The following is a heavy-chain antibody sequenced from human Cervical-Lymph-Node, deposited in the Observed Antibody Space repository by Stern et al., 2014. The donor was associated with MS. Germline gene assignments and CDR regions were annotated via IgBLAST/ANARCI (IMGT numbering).Heavy chain of an antibody. Sequence: VKLVESGAEVTNPGSSVKVSCKASGGTLRKFPSSWVRQAPGQGIEWMGGIFPVFGTPTYAQEFRGRVTITADVSTSTVYMELSSLISDDTAVYYCALSSETSDRWYSLGYDLWGQGTLVTVSS. D-gene: IGHD6-13*01. CDR1: GGTLRKFP. V-gene: IGHV1-69*01. CDR2: IFPVFGTP. J-gene: IGHJ5*02. CDR3: ALSSETSDRWYSLGYDL.